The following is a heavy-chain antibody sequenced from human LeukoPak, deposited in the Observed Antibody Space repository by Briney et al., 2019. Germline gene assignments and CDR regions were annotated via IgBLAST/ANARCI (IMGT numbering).Heavy chain of an antibody. Sequence: GGSLRLSCAASGFASSDSYMSWIRQAPGSGLEWVSYIGDTSGYIRYADSVKGRFTISRDNAKNLLFLHMNSLRPEDTAVYFCAGNVRPYSASAGYAYWGQGTLVAVSA. CDR3: AGNVRPYSASAGYAY. CDR2: IGDTSGYI. D-gene: IGHD3-10*02. V-gene: IGHV3-11*06. CDR1: GFASSDSY. J-gene: IGHJ4*02.